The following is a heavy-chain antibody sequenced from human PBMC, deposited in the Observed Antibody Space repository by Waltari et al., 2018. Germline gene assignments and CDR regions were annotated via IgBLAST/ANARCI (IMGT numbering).Heavy chain of an antibody. D-gene: IGHD2-2*01. Sequence: QVQLQESGPGLVKPSQTLSLTCTVSGGSISSGDYYWSWIRQPPGKGLAWIGYIYYSGSTYYNPSLKSRVTISVDTSKNQFSLKLSSVTAADTAVYYCARGYCSSTSCPPAYYYYMDVWGKGTTVTISS. V-gene: IGHV4-30-4*08. J-gene: IGHJ6*03. CDR1: GGSISSGDYY. CDR2: IYYSGST. CDR3: ARGYCSSTSCPPAYYYYMDV.